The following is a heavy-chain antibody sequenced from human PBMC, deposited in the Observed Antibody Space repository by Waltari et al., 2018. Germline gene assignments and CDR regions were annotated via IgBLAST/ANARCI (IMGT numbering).Heavy chain of an antibody. V-gene: IGHV4-34*02. CDR2: INHAGYT. CDR3: VRLEDCTGPGGHCYSGDPFALDV. D-gene: IGHD2-15*01. J-gene: IGHJ6*02. Sequence: QVQLQQWGAGLLQSSETLSLTCAVYGGSFSGYYWGWVRQPPGKGLEWIGEINHAGYTNHNPSLRSRVTMSADTSKSQFSLKLNSVTAADTAVYYCVRLEDCTGPGGHCYSGDPFALDVWGLGTTVTVSS. CDR1: GGSFSGYY.